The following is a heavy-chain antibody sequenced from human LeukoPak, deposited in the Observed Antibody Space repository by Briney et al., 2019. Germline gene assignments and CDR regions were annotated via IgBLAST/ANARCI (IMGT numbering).Heavy chain of an antibody. CDR2: ISGSGAST. J-gene: IGHJ4*02. CDR1: GFTFNTSP. CDR3: AKQSLYDSSGHFHY. D-gene: IGHD3-22*01. V-gene: IGHV3-23*01. Sequence: GGSLRLSCAASGFTFNTSPMSWVRQAPGKGLEWVSGISGSGASTYYADSVKGRFTISRDNSRNTLFVQMNSLRAEDTAVYFCAKQSLYDSSGHFHYWGQGTLVTVSS.